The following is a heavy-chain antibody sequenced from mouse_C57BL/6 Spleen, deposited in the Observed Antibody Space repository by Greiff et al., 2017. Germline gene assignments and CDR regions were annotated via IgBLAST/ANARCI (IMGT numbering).Heavy chain of an antibody. CDR1: GYTFPDYE. D-gene: IGHD2-5*01. V-gene: IGHV1-15*01. CDR2: IDPETGGT. Sequence: VQLVESGAELVRPGASVTLSCKASGYTFPDYEMHWVKQTPVHGLEWIGAIDPETGGTAYNQKFKGKAILTADKSSSTAYMELRSLTSEDSAVYYCTRSNFFAYWGQGTLVTVSA. J-gene: IGHJ3*01. CDR3: TRSNFFAY.